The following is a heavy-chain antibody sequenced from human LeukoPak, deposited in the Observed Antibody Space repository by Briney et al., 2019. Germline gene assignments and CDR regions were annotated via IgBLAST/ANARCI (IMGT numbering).Heavy chain of an antibody. V-gene: IGHV4-59*01. CDR3: ARDRNIHSAFDI. J-gene: IGHJ3*02. CDR2: IYHSGNT. D-gene: IGHD2/OR15-2a*01. CDR1: GDSITDYY. Sequence: PSETLSLTCNVSGDSITDYYWSWIRQPPGKGLEWIGFIYHSGNTNYNPSLASRVTLSLDTSKTQLSLRLTSVTAADTAVYYCARDRNIHSAFDIWGQGTMVTVSS.